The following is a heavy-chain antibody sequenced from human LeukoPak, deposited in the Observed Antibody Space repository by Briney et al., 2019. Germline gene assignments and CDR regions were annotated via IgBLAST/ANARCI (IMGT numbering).Heavy chain of an antibody. CDR3: ARDGMVRGVIIWDAFDI. Sequence: PGGSLRLSRAASGFTFSSYSMNWVRQAPGKGLEWVSYISSSSSTIYYADSVKGRFTISRDNAKNSLYLQMNSLRDEDTAVYYCARDGMVRGVIIWDAFDIWGQGTMVTVSS. J-gene: IGHJ3*02. D-gene: IGHD3-10*01. CDR2: ISSSSSTI. V-gene: IGHV3-48*02. CDR1: GFTFSSYS.